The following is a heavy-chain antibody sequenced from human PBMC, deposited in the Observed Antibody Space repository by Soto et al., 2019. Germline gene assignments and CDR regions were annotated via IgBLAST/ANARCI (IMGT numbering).Heavy chain of an antibody. CDR2: ISGTGGST. CDR1: GFTFNSYA. Sequence: EVQLLESGGGLVQPGGSLRLSCAASGFTFNSYAMSWVRQAPGKGLEWVSAISGTGGSTYYADSVKGRFTISRDNSKNTLYLQMNSLRAEDTALYYCAKRAFCSSGSCYSPWYFDLWGRGTLVTVSS. V-gene: IGHV3-23*01. CDR3: AKRAFCSSGSCYSPWYFDL. J-gene: IGHJ2*01. D-gene: IGHD2-15*01.